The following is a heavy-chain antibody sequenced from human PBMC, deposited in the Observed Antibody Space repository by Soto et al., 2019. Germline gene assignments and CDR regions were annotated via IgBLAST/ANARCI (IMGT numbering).Heavy chain of an antibody. D-gene: IGHD2-15*01. V-gene: IGHV4-39*02. CDR1: GGSITTRNYY. J-gene: IGHJ5*02. Sequence: SETLSLTCNVSGGSITTRNYYWGWVRQPPGKGLEWIASISSIARTYYTPALKTRVTISADTSKNHFSLKLSSVTAADTSVYYCARGRDIVLVVAATPINWIDLWGQGTLVTVFS. CDR2: ISSIART. CDR3: ARGRDIVLVVAATPINWIDL.